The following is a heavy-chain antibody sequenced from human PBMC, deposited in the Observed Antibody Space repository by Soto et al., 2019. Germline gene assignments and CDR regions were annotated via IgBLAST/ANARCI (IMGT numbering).Heavy chain of an antibody. J-gene: IGHJ4*02. Sequence: SQTLSLTCAISGDSVSTNSAAWNWIRQSPSRGLEWLGRTYYRSKWYNDYAVSLKSRITINPDTSKNQFSLQLNSVTPEDTAVYFCARCWYTTGWSPFDNWGQGILVTVSS. D-gene: IGHD6-19*01. CDR2: TYYRSKWYN. CDR1: GDSVSTNSAA. V-gene: IGHV6-1*01. CDR3: ARCWYTTGWSPFDN.